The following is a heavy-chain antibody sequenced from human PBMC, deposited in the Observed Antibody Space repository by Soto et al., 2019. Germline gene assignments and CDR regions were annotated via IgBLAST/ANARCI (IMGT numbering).Heavy chain of an antibody. V-gene: IGHV3-48*01. J-gene: IGHJ2*01. D-gene: IGHD3-22*01. Sequence: EVQLVESGGGLVQPGGSLRLSCAASGFTFSSYSMNWVRQAPGKGLEWVSYISSSSSTIYYADSVKGRFTISRDNAKNSLYLHMNSLRAEDTAVYYCARGPYYYDSSGPWGYFDLWGRGTLVTVSS. CDR3: ARGPYYYDSSGPWGYFDL. CDR1: GFTFSSYS. CDR2: ISSSSSTI.